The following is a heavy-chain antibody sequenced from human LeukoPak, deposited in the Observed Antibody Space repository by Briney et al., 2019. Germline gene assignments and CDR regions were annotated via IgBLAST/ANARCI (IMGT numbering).Heavy chain of an antibody. Sequence: GGSLRLSCAASGFTFSSYSMNWVRQAPGKGLEWVSSTSSSSYIYYADSVKGRFTISRDNAKNSLYLQMNSLRAEDTAVYYCARVIAVAGTEDYWGQGTLVTVSS. J-gene: IGHJ4*02. CDR1: GFTFSSYS. D-gene: IGHD6-19*01. V-gene: IGHV3-21*01. CDR2: TSSSSYI. CDR3: ARVIAVAGTEDY.